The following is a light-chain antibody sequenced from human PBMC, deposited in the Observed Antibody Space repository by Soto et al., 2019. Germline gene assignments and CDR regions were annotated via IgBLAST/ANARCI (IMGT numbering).Light chain of an antibody. Sequence: QPVLTQPPSVSGAPGQRVTISCTGSSSNIGAGYDVHWYQQLPGTAPKLLIYANSNRPSGVPDRFSGSKSGTSASLAITGLQAEDEADCYCQSYDSSLSGYVVFGGGTKLTVL. CDR2: ANS. CDR1: SSNIGAGYD. J-gene: IGLJ2*01. CDR3: QSYDSSLSGYVV. V-gene: IGLV1-40*01.